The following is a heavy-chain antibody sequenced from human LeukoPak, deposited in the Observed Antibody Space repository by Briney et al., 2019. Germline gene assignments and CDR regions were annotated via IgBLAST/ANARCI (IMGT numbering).Heavy chain of an antibody. CDR3: ATGARGVFFES. D-gene: IGHD7-27*01. Sequence: ASVKVSCKASGYTFTSYAISWVRQAPGQGLEWMGWINPNGDGTTYTQKIQGRVSMTTDTSISTAYMELSSLRSDDTAVYYCATGARGVFFESWGQGTLVTVSS. V-gene: IGHV1-2*02. CDR2: INPNGDGT. J-gene: IGHJ4*02. CDR1: GYTFTSYA.